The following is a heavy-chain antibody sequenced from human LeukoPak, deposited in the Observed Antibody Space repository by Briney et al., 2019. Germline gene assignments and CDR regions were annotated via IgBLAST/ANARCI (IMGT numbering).Heavy chain of an antibody. V-gene: IGHV4-4*09. Sequence: PSETLSLTCTVSGGSISSYYWSWIRQPPGKGLEWIGYIYTSGSTNYNPSLKSRVTISVDTSKNQFSLKLSSVTAADTAVYYCARLLLFGGSYYDLWGQGTLVTVSS. CDR1: GGSISSYY. CDR2: IYTSGST. CDR3: ARLLLFGGSYYDL. D-gene: IGHD1-26*01. J-gene: IGHJ5*02.